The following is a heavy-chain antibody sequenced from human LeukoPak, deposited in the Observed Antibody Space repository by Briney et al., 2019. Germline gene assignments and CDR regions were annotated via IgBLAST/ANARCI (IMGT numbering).Heavy chain of an antibody. D-gene: IGHD2-2*01. J-gene: IGHJ4*02. CDR3: ARAQKRDCSRTSCLYYFDS. V-gene: IGHV3-21*01. Sequence: GGSLRLSCAASGFTFSSYSMNWARQAPGEGLEWVSSISTSSSYIYYADSMKGRFTISRDHAKNSLYLHMNSLRTDDTAVYYCARAQKRDCSRTSCLYYFDSWGQGRLVTVSS. CDR1: GFTFSSYS. CDR2: ISTSSSYI.